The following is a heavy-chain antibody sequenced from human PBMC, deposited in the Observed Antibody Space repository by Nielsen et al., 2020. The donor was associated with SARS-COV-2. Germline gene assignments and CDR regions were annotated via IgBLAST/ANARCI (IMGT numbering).Heavy chain of an antibody. CDR3: ARVVGYLLHY. V-gene: IGHV3-20*04. Sequence: GESLKISCAASGFTFDDYGMSWVRQAPGKGLEWVSGINWNGGSTGYADSVKGRFTIPRDNAKNSLYLQMNSLRAEDTAVYYCARVVGYLLHYWGQGTLVTVSS. J-gene: IGHJ4*02. CDR1: GFTFDDYG. D-gene: IGHD1-26*01. CDR2: INWNGGST.